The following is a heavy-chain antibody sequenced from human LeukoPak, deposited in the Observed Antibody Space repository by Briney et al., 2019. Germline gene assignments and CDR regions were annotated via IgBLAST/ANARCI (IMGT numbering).Heavy chain of an antibody. J-gene: IGHJ3*02. V-gene: IGHV1-2*04. CDR1: GYTFTSYG. CDR2: INPNSGGT. CDR3: ARGATISEGAFDI. Sequence: SVKVSCKASGYTFTSYGISWVRQAPGQGLEWMGWINPNSGGTNYAQKFQGWVTMTRDTSISTAYMELSRLRSDDTAVYYCARGATISEGAFDIWGQGTMVTVSS. D-gene: IGHD1-26*01.